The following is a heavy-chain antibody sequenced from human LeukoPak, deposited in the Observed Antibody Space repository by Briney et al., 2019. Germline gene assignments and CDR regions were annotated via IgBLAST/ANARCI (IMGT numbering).Heavy chain of an antibody. D-gene: IGHD6-13*01. Sequence: GGSLRLSCAASGFTFSSYAMSWVRQAPGKGLEWVSAISGSGGSTYYADSVKGRFTISRDNSKNTLYLQMNSLRAEDTAVYYCARDGYSSSWYSYYSDYWGQGTLVTVSS. CDR3: ARDGYSSSWYSYYSDY. CDR1: GFTFSSYA. J-gene: IGHJ4*02. V-gene: IGHV3-23*01. CDR2: ISGSGGST.